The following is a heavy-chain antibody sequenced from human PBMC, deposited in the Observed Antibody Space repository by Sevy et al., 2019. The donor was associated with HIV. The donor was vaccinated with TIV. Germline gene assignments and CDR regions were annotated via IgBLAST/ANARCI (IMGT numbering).Heavy chain of an antibody. Sequence: GGSLRLSCAASGFTFDDYAMRWVRQAPGKGLEWVSGISWNSGSIGYADSVKGRFTISRDNAKNSLYLQMNSLRAEDTAVYYCAKSYYYDSSGFPTQTFDYWGQGTLVTVSS. CDR2: ISWNSGSI. V-gene: IGHV3-9*01. CDR3: AKSYYYDSSGFPTQTFDY. D-gene: IGHD3-22*01. CDR1: GFTFDDYA. J-gene: IGHJ4*02.